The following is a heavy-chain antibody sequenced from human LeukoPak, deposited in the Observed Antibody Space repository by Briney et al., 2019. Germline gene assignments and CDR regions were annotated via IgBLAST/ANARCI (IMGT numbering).Heavy chain of an antibody. CDR1: LGTFSSYA. CDR2: IIPIFVTG. V-gene: IGHV1-69*01. CDR3: ARGTAAVNFAFDY. Sequence: SVKVSCKASLGTFSSYAISWVRQDPGQGREWMGGIIPIFVTGNYAQKFQGRVTITADESTSTAYMELSSLRSEDTAVYYCARGTAAVNFAFDYWGQGTLDTVSS. D-gene: IGHD6-13*01. J-gene: IGHJ4*02.